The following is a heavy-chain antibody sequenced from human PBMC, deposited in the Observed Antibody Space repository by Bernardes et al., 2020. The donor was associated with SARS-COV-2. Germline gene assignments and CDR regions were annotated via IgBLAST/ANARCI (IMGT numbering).Heavy chain of an antibody. CDR1: GGSFSGYY. D-gene: IGHD3-22*01. Sequence: SETLSLTCAVYGGSFSGYYWSWIRQPPGKGLEWIGEINHSGSTNYNPSLKSRVTISVDTSKNQFSLKLSSVTAADTAVYYCARGRKVIGNYYYYGMDVWGQGTTVTVSS. CDR2: INHSGST. J-gene: IGHJ6*02. CDR3: ARGRKVIGNYYYYGMDV. V-gene: IGHV4-34*01.